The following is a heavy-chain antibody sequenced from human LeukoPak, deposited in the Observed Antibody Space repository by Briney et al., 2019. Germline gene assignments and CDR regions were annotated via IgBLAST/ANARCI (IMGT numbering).Heavy chain of an antibody. D-gene: IGHD5-24*01. CDR3: ARAARDGYNYAYGY. Sequence: ASVKVSCKASGYTFTSYAMNWVRQAPGQGLEWMGWINTNTGNPTYARGFTGRFVFPLDTSVSTAYLQISSLKAEDTAVYYCARAARDGYNYAYGYWGQGTLVTVSS. J-gene: IGHJ4*02. CDR2: INTNTGNP. CDR1: GYTFTSYA. V-gene: IGHV7-4-1*02.